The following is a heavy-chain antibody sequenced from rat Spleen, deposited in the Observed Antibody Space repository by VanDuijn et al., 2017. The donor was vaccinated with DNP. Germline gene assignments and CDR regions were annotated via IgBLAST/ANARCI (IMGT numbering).Heavy chain of an antibody. V-gene: IGHV5S10*01. J-gene: IGHJ3*01. CDR3: ARPTVVNWFAY. CDR2: IIYDGSRT. D-gene: IGHD1-1*01. CDR1: GFTFSDYN. Sequence: EVQLVESGGGLVQPGRSLKLSCAASGFTFSDYNMAWVRQAPKKGLEWVATIIYDGSRTYYRDSVKGRFTISRDNAKSTLYLQMDSLRSEDTATYYCARPTVVNWFAYWGQGTLVTVSS.